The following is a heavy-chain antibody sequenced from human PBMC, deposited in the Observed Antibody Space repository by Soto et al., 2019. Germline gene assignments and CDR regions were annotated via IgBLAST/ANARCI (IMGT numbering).Heavy chain of an antibody. J-gene: IGHJ4*02. CDR2: ISGSGSST. Sequence: EVQLLQSGGALAQPGGSLRLSCEGSGFTFSGNTMSWVRQAPGKGLEWISSISGSGSSTYYADSVKGRFTISRDNSKNTLYLEVSSLRGADTALYYCAKDLRGSKWGWGTEPLDYWGQGTLVTVSS. CDR3: AKDLRGSKWGWGTEPLDY. D-gene: IGHD3-16*01. V-gene: IGHV3-23*01. CDR1: GFTFSGNT.